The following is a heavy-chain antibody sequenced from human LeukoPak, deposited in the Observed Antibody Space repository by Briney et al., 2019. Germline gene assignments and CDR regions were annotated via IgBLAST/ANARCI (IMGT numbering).Heavy chain of an antibody. CDR2: IYYSWST. D-gene: IGHD2-21*02. CDR3: ARPPVVTTGKTFYFDY. Sequence: SETLSLTCTVSGVASRSSSYYWGWIRQPPGKGLEWFGIIYYSWSTYYNPSLKSRVTISVDTSKNRFSLKLSSVPAADTAVYYRARPPVVTTGKTFYFDYWGQGTLVTVSS. J-gene: IGHJ4*02. CDR1: GVASRSSSYY. V-gene: IGHV4-39*01.